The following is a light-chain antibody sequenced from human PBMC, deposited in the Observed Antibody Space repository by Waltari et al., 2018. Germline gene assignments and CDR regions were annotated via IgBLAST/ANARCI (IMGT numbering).Light chain of an antibody. CDR2: ETS. J-gene: IGKJ4*01. CDR1: QSVYTF. Sequence: EIVLTQSPGTLSLSPGERATLSCRASQSVYTFLAWYQQKPGQPPRLLIYETSKWATGTPARFSGSWSGTDFTLTISSLEPEDSAVYYCQQRANWPPLTFGGGTKVEI. V-gene: IGKV3-11*01. CDR3: QQRANWPPLT.